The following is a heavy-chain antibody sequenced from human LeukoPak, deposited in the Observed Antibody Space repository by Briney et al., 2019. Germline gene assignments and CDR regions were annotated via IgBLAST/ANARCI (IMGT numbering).Heavy chain of an antibody. Sequence: PGGSLRLSCAASGFTFSSYGMHWVRQAPGKGQEWVAFIRYDGSNKYYADFVKGRFTIFRDNSKNTLYLQMNSLRAEDTAVYYCAKDMGQYDFWSGQNYYYYMDVWGKGTTVTVSS. D-gene: IGHD3-3*01. CDR2: IRYDGSNK. CDR3: AKDMGQYDFWSGQNYYYYMDV. CDR1: GFTFSSYG. V-gene: IGHV3-30*02. J-gene: IGHJ6*03.